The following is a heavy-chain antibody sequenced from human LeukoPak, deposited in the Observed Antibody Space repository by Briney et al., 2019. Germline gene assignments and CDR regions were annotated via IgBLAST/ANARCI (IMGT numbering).Heavy chain of an antibody. CDR3: GRQYYYDSSGSLNWFDS. Sequence: SETLSLTCTVSGGSISSYYWSWIRQPPGKGLKWIGNIYYSGYTTYSPSLRSRVTISVDTSKNQFSLKLTSVTAADTAVYYCGRQYYYDSSGSLNWFDSWGQGTLVTVSS. D-gene: IGHD3-22*01. J-gene: IGHJ5*01. V-gene: IGHV4-59*08. CDR2: IYYSGYT. CDR1: GGSISSYY.